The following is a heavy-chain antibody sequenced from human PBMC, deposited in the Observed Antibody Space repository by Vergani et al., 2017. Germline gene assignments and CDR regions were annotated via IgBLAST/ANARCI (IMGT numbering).Heavy chain of an antibody. D-gene: IGHD3-10*01. CDR2: INPNSGGT. CDR1: GYTFTGYY. V-gene: IGHV1-2*02. J-gene: IGHJ6*02. CDR3: ERPGGTIVRGVRAYGMDV. Sequence: QVQLVQSGAEVKKPGASVKVSCKASGYTFTGYYMHWVRQAPGQGLEWMGWINPNSGGTNYAKKFQGRVTMTRDTSISTAYMELSRLRSDGTAVYYCERPGGTIVRGVRAYGMDVWGQGTTVTVSS.